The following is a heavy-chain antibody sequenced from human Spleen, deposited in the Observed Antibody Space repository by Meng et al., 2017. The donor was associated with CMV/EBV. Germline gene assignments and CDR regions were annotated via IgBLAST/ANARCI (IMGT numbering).Heavy chain of an antibody. Sequence: SETLSLTCTVSGGSVSSGSYYWSWIRQPPGKGLEWIGYIYYSGSTNYNPSLKSRVTISVDTSKNQFSLKLSSVTAADTAVYYCARGGSYPDYWGQGTLVTVS. V-gene: IGHV4-61*01. CDR3: ARGGSYPDY. CDR1: GGSVSSGSYY. J-gene: IGHJ4*02. CDR2: IYYSGST. D-gene: IGHD1-26*01.